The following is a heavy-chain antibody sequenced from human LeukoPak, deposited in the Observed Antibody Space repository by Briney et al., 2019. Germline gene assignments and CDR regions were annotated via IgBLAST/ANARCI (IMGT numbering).Heavy chain of an antibody. Sequence: PGGSLRLSCAASGFTFSSYAMSWVRQAPGKGLEWVSAISGSGGSTYYADSVKGRFTISRDNSKNTPYLQMNSLRAEDTAVYYCAKDQAQYYYDSSGILETGYWGQGTLVTVSS. CDR3: AKDQAQYYYDSSGILETGY. J-gene: IGHJ4*02. D-gene: IGHD3-22*01. V-gene: IGHV3-23*01. CDR2: ISGSGGST. CDR1: GFTFSSYA.